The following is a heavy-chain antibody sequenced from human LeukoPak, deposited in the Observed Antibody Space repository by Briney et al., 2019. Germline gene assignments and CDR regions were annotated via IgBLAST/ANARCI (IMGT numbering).Heavy chain of an antibody. CDR2: IYRSGST. CDR3: ASLYCSGGSCYALYFDY. D-gene: IGHD2-15*01. CDR1: GYSISSGYY. V-gene: IGHV4-38-2*01. J-gene: IGHJ4*02. Sequence: SETLSLTCAVSGYSISSGYYWGWIRQPPGKGLEWIGSIYRSGSTYYNPSLKSRVTISVDTSKNQFSLKLSSVTAADTAVYHCASLYCSGGSCYALYFDYWGQGTLVTVSS.